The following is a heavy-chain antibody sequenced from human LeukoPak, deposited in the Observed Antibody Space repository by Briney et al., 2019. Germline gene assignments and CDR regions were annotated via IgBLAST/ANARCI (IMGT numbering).Heavy chain of an antibody. D-gene: IGHD3-22*01. CDR2: INHSGST. Sequence: SETLSLTCAVYGGSFSGYYWSWIRQPPGKGLEWIGEINHSGSTNYNPSLKSRVTISVDTSKNQFSLKLGPVTAADTAVYYCARRDSSGYYFKDMDYWGQGTLVTVSS. V-gene: IGHV4-34*01. CDR3: ARRDSSGYYFKDMDY. J-gene: IGHJ4*02. CDR1: GGSFSGYY.